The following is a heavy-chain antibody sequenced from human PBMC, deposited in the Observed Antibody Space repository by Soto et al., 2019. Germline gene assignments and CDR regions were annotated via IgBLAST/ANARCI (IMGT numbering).Heavy chain of an antibody. D-gene: IGHD3-22*01. J-gene: IGHJ4*02. CDR1: GYTFNKYP. V-gene: IGHV1-3*01. CDR2: INPGNGDT. CDR3: AMKDYYDSGMYYFDY. Sequence: ASVKVSCKTSGYTFNKYPIHWVRQAPGQGLEWMGWINPGNGDTGYSQKFQDRVTITRDTSASTAYMELSSLRSEDTAVYYYAMKDYYDSGMYYFDYWGQGTLVTVSS.